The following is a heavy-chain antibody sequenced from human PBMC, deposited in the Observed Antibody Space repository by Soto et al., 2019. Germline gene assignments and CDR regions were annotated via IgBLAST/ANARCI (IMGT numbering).Heavy chain of an antibody. D-gene: IGHD6-6*01. CDR2: ISYDGSNK. Sequence: GGSLRLSCAASGFTFSSYAMHWVRQAPGKGLEWVAVISYDGSNKYYADYVKGRFTISRDNSKNTLYLQMNSVRAEDTAVYYCAYSSSFDYWGQGTLVTVSS. V-gene: IGHV3-30*04. CDR1: GFTFSSYA. J-gene: IGHJ4*02. CDR3: AYSSSFDY.